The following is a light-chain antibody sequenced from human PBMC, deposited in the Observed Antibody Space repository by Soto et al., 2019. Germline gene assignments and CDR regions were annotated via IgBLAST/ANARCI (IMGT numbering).Light chain of an antibody. CDR3: QQYNSYPGT. CDR2: DAS. V-gene: IGKV1-5*01. CDR1: QSISSW. J-gene: IGKJ1*01. Sequence: DIQMTQSPSTLSASVGDRVTITCRASQSISSWLAWYQQKPGKAPKLLIYDASSLESGVPSRFSGSGSGTEFTLTISSLQPDDFATYYCQQYNSYPGTFGQGTMVDIK.